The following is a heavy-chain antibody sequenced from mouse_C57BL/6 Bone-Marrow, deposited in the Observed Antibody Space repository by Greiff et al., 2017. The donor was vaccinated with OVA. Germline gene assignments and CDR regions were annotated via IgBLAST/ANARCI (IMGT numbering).Heavy chain of an antibody. Sequence: VQLQQSGPVLVKPGASVKMSCKASGYTFTDYYMNWVKQSHGKSLEWIGVINPYNGGTSYNQKFKGKATLTVDKSSSTAYMQLSSLTSEDSAVYYCAREGNYYDYWGQGTTLTVSS. J-gene: IGHJ2*01. CDR1: GYTFTDYY. D-gene: IGHD1-1*01. CDR2: INPYNGGT. CDR3: AREGNYYDY. V-gene: IGHV1-19*01.